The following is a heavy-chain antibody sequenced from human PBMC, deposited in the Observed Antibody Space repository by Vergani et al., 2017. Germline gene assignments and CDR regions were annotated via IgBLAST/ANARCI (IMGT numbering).Heavy chain of an antibody. Sequence: QLQLQQWGAGLLKPSETLSLTCAVYGGSFSGYYWSWIRQPPGKGLEWIGEINHSGSTNYNPSLKSRVTISVDTSKNQFSLKLSSVTAADTAVYYCARRYCSSTSCRTGYYYYMDVWGKGTTVTVSS. V-gene: IGHV4-34*01. CDR3: ARRYCSSTSCRTGYYYYMDV. D-gene: IGHD2-2*01. CDR2: INHSGST. CDR1: GGSFSGYY. J-gene: IGHJ6*03.